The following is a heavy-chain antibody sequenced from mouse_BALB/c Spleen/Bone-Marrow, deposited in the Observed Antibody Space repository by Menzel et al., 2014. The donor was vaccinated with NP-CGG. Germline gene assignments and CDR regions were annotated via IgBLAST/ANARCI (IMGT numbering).Heavy chain of an antibody. V-gene: IGHV5-6-3*01. D-gene: IGHD2-1*01. J-gene: IGHJ2*01. CDR2: INSNGGST. CDR3: ARGNYGNYVDYFDY. Sequence: EVNVVESGGGLVQPGGSLKLSCAASGFTFSSYGMSWVRQTPDKRLELVASINSNGGSTYYPDSVKGRFTISRDNAKNTLSLQMSSLKSEDTAMYYCARGNYGNYVDYFDYWGQGITLTVSS. CDR1: GFTFSSYG.